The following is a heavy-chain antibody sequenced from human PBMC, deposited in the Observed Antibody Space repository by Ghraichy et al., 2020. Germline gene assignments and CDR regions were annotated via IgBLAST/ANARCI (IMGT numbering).Heavy chain of an antibody. V-gene: IGHV3-7*03. CDR3: ARDMHSSGSYHYFDY. Sequence: GGSLRLSCAASGFAFSSYWMSWVRQAPGKGLEWVANIEQDGSVGYYVDSLKGRFTISRDNAKNSLYLEMNSLRAEDTAVYYCARDMHSSGSYHYFDYWGQGTLVTVSS. CDR2: IEQDGSVG. J-gene: IGHJ4*02. D-gene: IGHD3-22*01. CDR1: GFAFSSYW.